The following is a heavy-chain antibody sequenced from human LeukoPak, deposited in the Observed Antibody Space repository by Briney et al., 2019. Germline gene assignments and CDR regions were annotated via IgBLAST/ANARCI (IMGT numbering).Heavy chain of an antibody. CDR3: ARERPPSGWFNWFDP. Sequence: PSETLSLTCTVSGDSISRSTYYWAWIRQPPGKGLEWIGSVYYGRSPYFNPSLESRATISVDTSKNQFSLKLSSVTAADTAVYYCARERPPSGWFNWFDPWGQGTLVTVSS. J-gene: IGHJ5*02. CDR1: GDSISRSTYY. CDR2: VYYGRSP. V-gene: IGHV4-39*07. D-gene: IGHD6-19*01.